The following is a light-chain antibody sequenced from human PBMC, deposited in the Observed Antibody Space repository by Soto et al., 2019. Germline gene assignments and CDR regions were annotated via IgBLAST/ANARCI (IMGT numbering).Light chain of an antibody. V-gene: IGKV3-11*01. J-gene: IGKJ5*01. CDR2: DAS. Sequence: EIVLTQSPVTLSLSPVERATLSFRASQSIGNYLAWYQQKPGQAPRLLIYDASNRATGIPARFTGSGSETDFTLTISSLEPEDFAVYYCQQRKNWQVTFGQGTRLEIK. CDR1: QSIGNY. CDR3: QQRKNWQVT.